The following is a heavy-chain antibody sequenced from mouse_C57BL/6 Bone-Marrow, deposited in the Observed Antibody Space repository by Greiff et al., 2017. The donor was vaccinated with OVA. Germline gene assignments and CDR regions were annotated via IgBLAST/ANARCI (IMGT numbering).Heavy chain of an antibody. Sequence: VQLKESGPVLVKPGASVKMSCKASGYTFTDYYMNWVKQSHGKSLEWIGVINPYNGGTSYNQKFKGKATLTVDKSSSTAYMELNSLTSEDSAVYYCARCCLDFDYGCQGTTLTVSS. CDR1: GYTFTDYY. CDR3: ARCCLDFDY. CDR2: INPYNGGT. J-gene: IGHJ2*01. V-gene: IGHV1-19*01.